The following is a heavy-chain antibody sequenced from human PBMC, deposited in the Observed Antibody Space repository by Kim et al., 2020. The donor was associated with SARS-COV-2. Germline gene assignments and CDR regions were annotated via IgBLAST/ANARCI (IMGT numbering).Heavy chain of an antibody. Sequence: SETLSLTCTVSGGSISSYYWSWIRQPPGKGLEWIGYIYYSGSTNYNPSLMSRVTISVDTSKNQFSLKLSSVTAADTAVYYCARGITMVRGAHLLLYGMD. D-gene: IGHD3-10*01. CDR1: GGSISSYY. CDR2: IYYSGST. J-gene: IGHJ6*01. V-gene: IGHV4-59*08. CDR3: ARGITMVRGAHLLLYGMD.